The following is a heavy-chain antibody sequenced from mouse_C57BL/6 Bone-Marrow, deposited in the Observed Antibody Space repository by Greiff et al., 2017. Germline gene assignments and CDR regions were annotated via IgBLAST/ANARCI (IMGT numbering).Heavy chain of an antibody. D-gene: IGHD2-4*01. CDR2: IHPNSGST. J-gene: IGHJ1*03. CDR3: ARYYDYDGSYWYFDV. Sequence: VQLQQPGAELVKPGASVKLSCKASGYTFTSYWMHWVKQRPGQGLEWIGMIHPNSGSTNYNEKFKSKATLTVDKSSSTAYMQLSSLTSEDSAVYYCARYYDYDGSYWYFDVWGTGTTVTVSS. V-gene: IGHV1-64*01. CDR1: GYTFTSYW.